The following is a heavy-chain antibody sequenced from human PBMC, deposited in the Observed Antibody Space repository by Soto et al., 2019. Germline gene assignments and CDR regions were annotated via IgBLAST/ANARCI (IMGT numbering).Heavy chain of an antibody. V-gene: IGHV4-39*01. J-gene: IGHJ5*02. Sequence: QLQLQESGPGLVKPSETLSLTCTVSGGSISSSSYYWGWIRQPPGKGLEWIGSIYYSGSTYYNPSLKSRVTLSVDTSKNQFSLKLSSVTAADTAVYYCASPTRYGIAVAGNAGWFDPWGQGTLVTVSS. CDR3: ASPTRYGIAVAGNAGWFDP. D-gene: IGHD6-19*01. CDR1: GGSISSSSYY. CDR2: IYYSGST.